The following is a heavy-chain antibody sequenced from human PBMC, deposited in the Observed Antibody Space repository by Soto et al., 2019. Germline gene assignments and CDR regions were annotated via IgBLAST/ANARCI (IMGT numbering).Heavy chain of an antibody. Sequence: GGSLRLSCAASGFTFSSYGMHWVRQAPGKGLEWVAVISYDGSNKYYADSVKGRFTISRDNSKNTLYLQMNSLRAEDTAVYYCAKDPRHFDWPQGTLLYFDYWGQGTLVTVSS. CDR2: ISYDGSNK. CDR1: GFTFSSYG. D-gene: IGHD3-9*01. CDR3: AKDPRHFDWPQGTLLYFDY. V-gene: IGHV3-30*18. J-gene: IGHJ4*02.